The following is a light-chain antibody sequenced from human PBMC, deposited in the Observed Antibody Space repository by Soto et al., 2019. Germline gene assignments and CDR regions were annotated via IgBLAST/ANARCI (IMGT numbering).Light chain of an antibody. CDR1: QSVSRY. CDR3: QQYGSSPPIT. Sequence: EIVLTQSPGTLSLSPGERATLSCRASQSVSRYLAWYQQKPGQAPRLLIYDASSRATGIPDRFSGSGSETDFTLTISGLEPEDSAVYYCQQYGSSPPITFGQGTRLEIK. J-gene: IGKJ5*01. V-gene: IGKV3-20*01. CDR2: DAS.